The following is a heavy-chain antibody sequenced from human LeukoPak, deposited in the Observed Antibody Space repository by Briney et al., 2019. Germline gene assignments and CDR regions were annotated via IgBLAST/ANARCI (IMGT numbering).Heavy chain of an antibody. D-gene: IGHD5-18*01. V-gene: IGHV4-59*01. CDR1: GGSISSYY. J-gene: IGHJ6*03. Sequence: SETLSLTCTVSGGSISSYYWSWIRQPPGKGLEWIGYIYYSGSTNYNPSLKSRVTISVDTSKNQFSLKLSSVTAADTAVYYCARVVVGYSYGPGGNYYYYMDVWGKGTTVTISS. CDR2: IYYSGST. CDR3: ARVVVGYSYGPGGNYYYYMDV.